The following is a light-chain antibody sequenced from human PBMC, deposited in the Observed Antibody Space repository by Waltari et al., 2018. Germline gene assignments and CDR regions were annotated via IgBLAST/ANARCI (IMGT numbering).Light chain of an antibody. Sequence: QSALTQPASVSGSPGQSITISCTGTSSYVGAYDFVSWSQRYPGKAPKLLISQVNKRPSGVATRFAGSKAGNTASLTISDLQAEDEADYFCCSYARYSTPSWIFGGGTKLTVL. CDR3: CSYARYSTPSWI. J-gene: IGLJ2*01. CDR2: QVN. V-gene: IGLV2-23*02. CDR1: SSYVGAYDF.